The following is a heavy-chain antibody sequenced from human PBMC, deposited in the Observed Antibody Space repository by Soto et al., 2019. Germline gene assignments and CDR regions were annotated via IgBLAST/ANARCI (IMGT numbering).Heavy chain of an antibody. Sequence: QDQLVQSGAEVKKPGSSVKVSCKAFGGPFSSHTFSWVRQAPGQGLEWMGRIIPALGTTTYAQKFQGRVTITADESVTTVYMELNSLRTEDTAVYYCARPDSSDYWYFDLWGRGTLVTVSS. CDR2: IIPALGTT. D-gene: IGHD4-4*01. V-gene: IGHV1-69*08. CDR1: GGPFSSHT. J-gene: IGHJ2*01. CDR3: ARPDSSDYWYFDL.